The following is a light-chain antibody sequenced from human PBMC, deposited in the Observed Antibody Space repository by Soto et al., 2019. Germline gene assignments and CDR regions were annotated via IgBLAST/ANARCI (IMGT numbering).Light chain of an antibody. Sequence: QSALTQPVSVSESPGQSITISCTGSSSNVGTYHLVSWYQQHPGKAPKLMIYEDTKRPSGVSNRFSGSKSGNTASLTIYGLQPEDEADYYCSSYEDTSASWVFGGGTKLTVL. J-gene: IGLJ3*02. V-gene: IGLV2-23*01. CDR1: SSNVGTYHL. CDR3: SSYEDTSASWV. CDR2: EDT.